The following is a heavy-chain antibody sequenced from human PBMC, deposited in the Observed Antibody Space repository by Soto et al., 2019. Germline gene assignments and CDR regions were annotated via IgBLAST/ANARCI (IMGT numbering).Heavy chain of an antibody. J-gene: IGHJ4*02. D-gene: IGHD6-13*01. V-gene: IGHV1-3*01. CDR2: INAGNGNT. CDR3: ARPHFRSSYHFDS. CDR1: GYTFTSYA. Sequence: QVQLVQSGAEVKKPGASVKVSCKASGYTFTSYAMHWVRQAPGQRLEWMGWINAGNGNTKYSQKFEGGVTITRDTSASTAYMELSSLRSEDTAVYCCARPHFRSSYHFDSWGQGTLVAVSS.